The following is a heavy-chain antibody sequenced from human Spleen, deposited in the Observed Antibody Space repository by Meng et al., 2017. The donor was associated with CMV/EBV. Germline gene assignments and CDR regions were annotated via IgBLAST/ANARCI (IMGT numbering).Heavy chain of an antibody. D-gene: IGHD5-18*01. CDR2: IDNSASA. J-gene: IGHJ4*02. CDR1: GGSFSSFY. CDR3: ASSDGRIAQSHY. V-gene: IGHV4-34*04. Sequence: QVHLQSWCTEMLQPLTTRSLPFTVYGGSFSSFYLHWIRQPQGQGKVWIGDIDNSASASTYPYPKIRGRISVDASKNKFYLKLSPVTAADTAMYLYASSDGRIAQSHYWGQGTLVTVSS.